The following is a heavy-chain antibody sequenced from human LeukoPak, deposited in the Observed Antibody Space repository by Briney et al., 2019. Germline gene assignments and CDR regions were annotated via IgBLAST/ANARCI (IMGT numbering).Heavy chain of an antibody. CDR3: ARDGVVRGVIITSSYGMDV. J-gene: IGHJ6*02. Sequence: ASVKVSCKASGYTFTSYDINWVRQATGQGLEWMGWMNPNSGNTGYAQKFQGRVTITRNTSISTAYMELSSLRSEDTAVYYCARDGVVRGVIITSSYGMDVWGQGTTVTVSS. CDR1: GYTFTSYD. D-gene: IGHD3-10*01. CDR2: MNPNSGNT. V-gene: IGHV1-8*03.